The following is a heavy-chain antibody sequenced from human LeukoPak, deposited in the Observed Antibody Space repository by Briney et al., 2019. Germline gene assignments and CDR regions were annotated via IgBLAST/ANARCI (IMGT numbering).Heavy chain of an antibody. CDR2: INHSGST. V-gene: IGHV4-34*01. CDR1: GGSFSGYY. D-gene: IGHD4-17*01. Sequence: SETLSLTCAVYGGSFSGYYWSWIRQPPGKGLEWIGEINHSGSTNYNPSLKSRVTISVDTSKNQFSLKLSSVTAADTAVYYCAREGDGSGEGFLYWYFDLWGRGTLVTVSS. CDR3: AREGDGSGEGFLYWYFDL. J-gene: IGHJ2*01.